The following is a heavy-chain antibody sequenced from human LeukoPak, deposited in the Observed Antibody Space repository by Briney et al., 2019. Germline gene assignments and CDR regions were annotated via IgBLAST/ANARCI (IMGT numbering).Heavy chain of an antibody. CDR2: ISSSSSTI. Sequence: GGSLRLSCAASGFTLSHYSMNWVRQAPGKGLVWVSYISSSSSTISYADSVKGRFTISRDNSKNTLSLQMNSLRAEDTAVYYCAKDYGPCSGGSCYLIYYYYMDVWGKGTTVTVSS. D-gene: IGHD2-15*01. V-gene: IGHV3-48*01. CDR1: GFTLSHYS. CDR3: AKDYGPCSGGSCYLIYYYYMDV. J-gene: IGHJ6*03.